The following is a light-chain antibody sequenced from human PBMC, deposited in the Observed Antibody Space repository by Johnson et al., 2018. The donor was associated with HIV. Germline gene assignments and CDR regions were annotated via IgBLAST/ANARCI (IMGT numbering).Light chain of an antibody. CDR3: GTWDSSLSPYV. J-gene: IGLJ1*01. V-gene: IGLV1-51*02. Sequence: QSVLTQPPSVSAAPGQKVTISCSGSSSNIGNNYVSWYQQLPGTAPKLLIYENNKRPSGIPDRFPGSKSGTSATLGITGLQTGDEADYYCGTWDSSLSPYVCGTGTKVTVL. CDR1: SSNIGNNY. CDR2: ENN.